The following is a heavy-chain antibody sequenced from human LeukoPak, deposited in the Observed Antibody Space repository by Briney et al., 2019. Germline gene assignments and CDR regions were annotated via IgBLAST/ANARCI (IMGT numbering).Heavy chain of an antibody. Sequence: ASVKVSCKASGYTFPSYFMHWVRQAPGQGLEWMGIINPTGGSTTYAQKFQGRVTMTRDTSTSTVYMELSSLRSEDTAVYYCARAVGMVAYSSWAERALDYWGQGTLVTVSS. CDR1: GYTFPSYF. D-gene: IGHD6-13*01. V-gene: IGHV1-46*01. J-gene: IGHJ4*02. CDR3: ARAVGMVAYSSWAERALDY. CDR2: INPTGGST.